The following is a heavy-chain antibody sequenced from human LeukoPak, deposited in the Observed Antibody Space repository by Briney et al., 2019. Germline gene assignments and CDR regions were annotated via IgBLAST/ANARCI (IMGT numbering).Heavy chain of an antibody. CDR3: AKLGDYYGSGSYYRN. Sequence: GGSLRLSCAASGFTVSSNYMSWVRQAPGKGLEWVSVIYSGGSTYYADSVKGRFTISRDNSKNTLYLQMNSLRAEDTAVYYCAKLGDYYGSGSYYRNWGQGTLVTVSS. CDR1: GFTVSSNY. D-gene: IGHD3-10*01. V-gene: IGHV3-53*01. CDR2: IYSGGST. J-gene: IGHJ4*02.